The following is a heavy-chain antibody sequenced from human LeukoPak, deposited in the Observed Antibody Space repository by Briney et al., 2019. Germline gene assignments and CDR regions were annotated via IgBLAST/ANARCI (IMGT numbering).Heavy chain of an antibody. CDR3: ARVPYDILTGLKYNWFDP. Sequence: SETLYLTCTVSGGSISSGGYYWSWIRQHPGKGLEWIGEIYHSGSTNYNPSLKSRVTISVDKSKNQFSLKLSSVTAADTAVYYCARVPYDILTGLKYNWFDPWGQGTLVTVSS. CDR1: GGSISSGGYY. D-gene: IGHD3-9*01. J-gene: IGHJ5*02. V-gene: IGHV4-39*07. CDR2: IYHSGST.